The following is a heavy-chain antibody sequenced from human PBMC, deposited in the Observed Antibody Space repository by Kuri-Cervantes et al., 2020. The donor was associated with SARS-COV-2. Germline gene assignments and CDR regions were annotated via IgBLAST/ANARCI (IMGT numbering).Heavy chain of an antibody. CDR1: GFTLGNHG. D-gene: IGHD6-13*01. CDR2: ISTDGTIT. V-gene: IGHV3-30*18. CDR3: AKETGAAGSSWMSYFDN. J-gene: IGHJ4*02. Sequence: GGSLRLSCAASGFTLGNHGMHWVRQAPGKGLEWLAVISTDGTITHYADSVKGRFTISRDNSKSTLYLEMNSLRDEDTGVYYCAKETGAAGSSWMSYFDNWGLGTQVTVSS.